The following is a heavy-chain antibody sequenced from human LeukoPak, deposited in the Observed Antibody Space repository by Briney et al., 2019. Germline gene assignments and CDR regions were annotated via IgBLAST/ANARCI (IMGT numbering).Heavy chain of an antibody. CDR3: ARDSNGDSLIR. Sequence: SETLSLTCAVYGGSFSGYYWSWIRQPPGKGLEWIGEINHSGSTNYNPSLKSRVTISVDTSKNQFSLKLSSVTAEDTAVYYCARDSNGDSLIRWGQGTLVTVSS. D-gene: IGHD4-17*01. CDR1: GGSFSGYY. V-gene: IGHV4-34*01. CDR2: INHSGST. J-gene: IGHJ4*02.